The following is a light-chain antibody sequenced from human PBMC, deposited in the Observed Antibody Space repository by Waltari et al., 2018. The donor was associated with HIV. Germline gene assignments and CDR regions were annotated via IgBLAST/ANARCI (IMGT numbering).Light chain of an antibody. CDR1: PLPTKY. CDR2: KDI. V-gene: IGLV3-25*03. CDR3: QSTDFDGTWV. Sequence: SYDLTQTPSLSVSPGQTARINCSRGPLPTKYSSWYRQKAGQAPVLLIYKDIERPSGIPERISGSGSGTGITLTISGVQAEDEGDYFCQSTDFDGTWVFGGGTRLTVL. J-gene: IGLJ3*02.